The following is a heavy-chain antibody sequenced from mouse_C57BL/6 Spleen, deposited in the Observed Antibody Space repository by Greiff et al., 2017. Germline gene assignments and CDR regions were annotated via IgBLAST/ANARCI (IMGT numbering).Heavy chain of an antibody. J-gene: IGHJ1*03. D-gene: IGHD1-1*01. CDR1: GYTFTDYN. Sequence: VQLQQSGPELVQPGASVKIPCKASGYTFTDYNMDWVKQSHGKSLEWIGDINPNNGGTIYNQKFKGKATLTVDKSSSTAYMELRSLTSEDTAVYYCARGDTTVVWDFDVWGTGTTVTVSS. CDR3: ARGDTTVVWDFDV. V-gene: IGHV1-18*01. CDR2: INPNNGGT.